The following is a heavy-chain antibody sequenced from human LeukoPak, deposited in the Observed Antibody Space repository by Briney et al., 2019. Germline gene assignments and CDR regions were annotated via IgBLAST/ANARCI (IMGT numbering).Heavy chain of an antibody. J-gene: IGHJ3*02. D-gene: IGHD1-26*01. CDR3: AAREEVVGAWGAFDI. CDR1: GFTFSSYE. CDR2: ISSGGGTI. Sequence: GGSLRLSCAASGFTFSSYEMNWVRQAPGKGLEWVSYISSGGGTIYYADSMKGRFTISRDNAKNSLYLQMNSLRAEDTAVYYCAAREEVVGAWGAFDIWGQGTMVTVSS. V-gene: IGHV3-48*03.